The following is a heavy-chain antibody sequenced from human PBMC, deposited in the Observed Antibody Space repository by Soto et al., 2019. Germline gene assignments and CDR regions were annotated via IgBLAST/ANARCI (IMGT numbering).Heavy chain of an antibody. CDR1: GFTFSARW. CDR2: IRYDGVGA. V-gene: IGHV3-74*01. CDR3: TRVGATCMDV. D-gene: IGHD1-26*01. J-gene: IGHJ6*02. Sequence: EVQLVESGGGLVQPGGSLRLSCAASGFTFSARWMHWVRQAPGKGLEWVSRIRYDGVGANYADSVQGRFSISRDNVKQMLYLEMNSLRPDDTAVYYCTRVGATCMDVWGQGTKVTVS.